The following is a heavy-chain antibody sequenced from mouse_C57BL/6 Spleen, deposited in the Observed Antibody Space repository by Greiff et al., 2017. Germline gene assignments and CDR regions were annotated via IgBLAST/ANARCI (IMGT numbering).Heavy chain of an antibody. D-gene: IGHD1-1*01. CDR3: ARWYGTSVVDYFDY. CDR1: GYTFTSYG. Sequence: QVQLQQSGAELARPGASVKLSCKASGYTFTSYGISWVKQRTGQGLEWIGEIYPRSGNTYYNEKFKGKATLTADKSSSKAYMELRSLTSDDSAVYFCARWYGTSVVDYFDYWGQGTSLTVSS. J-gene: IGHJ2*02. V-gene: IGHV1-81*01. CDR2: IYPRSGNT.